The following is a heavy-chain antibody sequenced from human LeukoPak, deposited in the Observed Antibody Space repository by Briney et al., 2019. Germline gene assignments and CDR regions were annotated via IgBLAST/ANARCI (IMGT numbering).Heavy chain of an antibody. Sequence: ASVKVSCKASGYTFTSYGISWVRQAPGQGLEWMGWISAYNGNTNYAQKLQGRVTMTTDTSTSTAYMELRSLRSDDTAVYYCARDRSLTMVRRYYFDYWGQGTLVTVSS. CDR1: GYTFTSYG. CDR2: ISAYNGNT. J-gene: IGHJ4*02. D-gene: IGHD3-10*01. CDR3: ARDRSLTMVRRYYFDY. V-gene: IGHV1-18*01.